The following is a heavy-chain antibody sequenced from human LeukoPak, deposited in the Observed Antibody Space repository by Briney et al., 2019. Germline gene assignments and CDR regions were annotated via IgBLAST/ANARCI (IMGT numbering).Heavy chain of an antibody. D-gene: IGHD3-16*02. CDR3: ARQLRLGELSPALFDY. J-gene: IGHJ4*02. V-gene: IGHV4-34*01. CDR1: GGSFSGYY. Sequence: SETLSLTCAVYGGSFSGYYWSWIRQPPGKGLEWIGEINHSGSTNYNPSLKSRVTISVDTSENQFSLKLSSVTAADTAVYYCARQLRLGELSPALFDYWGQGTLVTVSS. CDR2: INHSGST.